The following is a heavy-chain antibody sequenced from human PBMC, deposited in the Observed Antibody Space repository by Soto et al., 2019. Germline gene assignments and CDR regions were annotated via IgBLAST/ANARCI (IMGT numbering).Heavy chain of an antibody. V-gene: IGHV4-34*01. CDR1: GGSFSGYY. J-gene: IGHJ6*02. D-gene: IGHD3-10*01. CDR2: INHSGST. CDR3: ARGRRLLWFGELLRPLGYYGMDV. Sequence: TLSLTCAVYGGSFSGYYWSWIRQPPGKGLEWIGEINHSGSTNYNPSLKSRVTISVDTSKNQFSLKLSSVTAADTAVYYCARGRRLLWFGELLRPLGYYGMDVWGQGTTVTVSS.